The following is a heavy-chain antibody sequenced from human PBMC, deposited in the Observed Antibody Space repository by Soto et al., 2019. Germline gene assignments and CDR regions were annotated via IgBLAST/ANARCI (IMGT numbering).Heavy chain of an antibody. J-gene: IGHJ6*02. V-gene: IGHV1-18*04. D-gene: IGHD6-13*01. CDR2: ISAYNGNT. CDR3: ARDREQQLVYYYYYGMDV. CDR1: GYTFTSYG. Sequence: ASVKVSCKASGYTFTSYGISWVRQAPGQGLEWMGWISAYNGNTNYAQKLQGRVTMTTDTSTSTAYMELRCLRSDDTAVYYCARDREQQLVYYYYYGMDVWGQGTTVTVSS.